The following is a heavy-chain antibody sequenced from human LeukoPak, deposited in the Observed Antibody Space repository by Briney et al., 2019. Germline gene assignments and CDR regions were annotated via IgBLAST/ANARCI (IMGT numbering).Heavy chain of an antibody. J-gene: IGHJ4*02. CDR2: ISSSSSTI. V-gene: IGHV3-48*02. CDR3: ARARASGRSGFDY. D-gene: IGHD2-15*01. Sequence: TGGSLRLSCVASGLTVSSYSTNWVRQAPGKGLEWVSYISSSSSTIYYADSVKGRFTISRDNAKNSLDLQMNSLRDEDTAVYYCARARASGRSGFDYWGQGTLVTVSS. CDR1: GLTVSSYS.